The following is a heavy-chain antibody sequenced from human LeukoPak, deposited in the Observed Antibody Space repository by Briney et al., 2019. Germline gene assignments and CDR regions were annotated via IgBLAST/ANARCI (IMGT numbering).Heavy chain of an antibody. CDR2: ISGSGDRT. D-gene: IGHD3-22*01. CDR1: GFTFSTYA. CDR3: AKDLAYDSTDYHVVFVC. J-gene: IGHJ4*02. Sequence: GGSLRLSCAASGFTFSTYAMSWVRQAPGKGLEWVSSISGSGDRTYHADSVKGRCTTSRDNSKNTLYLQMNSLRAEDTAIYYCAKDLAYDSTDYHVVFVCWGQGTLVTVSS. V-gene: IGHV3-23*01.